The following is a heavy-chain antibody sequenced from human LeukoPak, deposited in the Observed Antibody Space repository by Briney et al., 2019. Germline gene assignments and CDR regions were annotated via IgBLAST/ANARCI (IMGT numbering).Heavy chain of an antibody. CDR3: ARDFIHRSGEANY. V-gene: IGHV3-48*04. J-gene: IGHJ4*02. Sequence: TGGSLRLSCACSGFTFSSYGMHWVRQAPGKGLEWISYISSSSSSTNYADSVKGRFTISRDNPKNSLYLLTNSLRAEDTAMYYCARDFIHRSGEANYWGQGTLVTVSS. CDR2: ISSSSSST. D-gene: IGHD3-22*01. CDR1: GFTFSSYG.